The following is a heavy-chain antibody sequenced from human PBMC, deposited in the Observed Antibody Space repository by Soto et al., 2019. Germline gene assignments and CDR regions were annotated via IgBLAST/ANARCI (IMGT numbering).Heavy chain of an antibody. D-gene: IGHD5-18*01. CDR1: GGTFSSYT. J-gene: IGHJ4*02. V-gene: IGHV1-69*02. Sequence: QVQLVQSGAEVKKPGSSVKVSCKASGGTFSSYTFSWVRQAPGQGLEWMGRIIPMLGIANYAQKFQGRVTITADKCRRPAYMELSSLRSEDTAVYYCAKRGYSYGFVIYWGQGTLVTVSS. CDR2: IIPMLGIA. CDR3: AKRGYSYGFVIY.